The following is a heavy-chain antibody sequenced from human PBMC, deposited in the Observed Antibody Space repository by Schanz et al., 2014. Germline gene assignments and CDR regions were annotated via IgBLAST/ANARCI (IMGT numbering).Heavy chain of an antibody. CDR2: IYGGGST. CDR1: GVSISSFY. V-gene: IGHV4-59*08. J-gene: IGHJ6*02. CDR3: TRMSLRRGDYGGLDV. D-gene: IGHD3-10*01. Sequence: QVQLQESGPGLVRPSETLSLTCTVSGVSISSFYWSWIRQSPGQGLEYFGYIYGGGSTSYNPSFKSRVTMTFDTSRIAFPRKPSSVTAADTAVYYCTRMSLRRGDYGGLDVWGQGTTVTVSS.